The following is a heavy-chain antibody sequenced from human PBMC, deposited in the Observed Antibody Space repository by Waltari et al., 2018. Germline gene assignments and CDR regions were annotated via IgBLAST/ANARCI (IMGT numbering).Heavy chain of an antibody. V-gene: IGHV4-39*01. CDR1: GGSISSSSYY. Sequence: QLQLQESGPGLVKPSETLSLTCTVSGGSISSSSYYWGWIRQPPGKGLEWIGSIYYSGSTYYNPSLKVRVTISVDKSKNQFSLKLGSVTAADTAVYYCARQSRRWFGELTYYFDYWGQGTLVTVSS. J-gene: IGHJ4*02. CDR2: IYYSGST. CDR3: ARQSRRWFGELTYYFDY. D-gene: IGHD3-10*01.